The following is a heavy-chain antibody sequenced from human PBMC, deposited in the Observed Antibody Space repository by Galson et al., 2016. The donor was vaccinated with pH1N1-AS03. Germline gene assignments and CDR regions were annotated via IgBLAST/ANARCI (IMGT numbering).Heavy chain of an antibody. D-gene: IGHD6-19*01. CDR2: VQHRGDT. CDR1: GFSINSDYF. Sequence: SETLSLTCPVSGFSINSDYFWGWVRQPPGRGLEWIGSVQHRGDTYYNPSLKSRVAISVDTSTNQFSLRLSSLTAADTAVYYCAREATSSGQYAEFDYYYGMDVWGQGTTVTVAS. V-gene: IGHV4-38-2*02. J-gene: IGHJ6*02. CDR3: AREATSSGQYAEFDYYYGMDV.